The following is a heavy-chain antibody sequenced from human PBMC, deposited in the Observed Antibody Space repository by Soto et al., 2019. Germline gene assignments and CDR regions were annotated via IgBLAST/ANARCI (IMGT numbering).Heavy chain of an antibody. Sequence: QVQLVQSGAEVKKPGASVKISCKASGYNFISYYVHWVRQAPGQGLEWMGIINPSGGSASYSQTFGGRVTMTRDTSTGTVYMEVSSLRSEDTAVDYCARGSLPNYFDYWGQGTLVTVSS. V-gene: IGHV1-46*01. D-gene: IGHD3-10*01. CDR1: GYNFISYY. J-gene: IGHJ4*02. CDR2: INPSGGSA. CDR3: ARGSLPNYFDY.